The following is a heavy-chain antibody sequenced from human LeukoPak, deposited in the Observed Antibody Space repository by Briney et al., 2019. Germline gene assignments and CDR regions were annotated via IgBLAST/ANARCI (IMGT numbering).Heavy chain of an antibody. CDR3: AKDQNVWGSYRPPLDY. CDR2: ISGSGGST. V-gene: IGHV3-23*01. J-gene: IGHJ4*02. D-gene: IGHD3-16*02. CDR1: GFTFSSYA. Sequence: PGGSLRLSCAASGFTFSSYAMSWVRQAPGKGLEWVSAISGSGGSTYYADSVKGRFTISRDNSKNTLHLQMNSLRAEDTAVYYCAKDQNVWGSYRPPLDYWGQGTLVTVSS.